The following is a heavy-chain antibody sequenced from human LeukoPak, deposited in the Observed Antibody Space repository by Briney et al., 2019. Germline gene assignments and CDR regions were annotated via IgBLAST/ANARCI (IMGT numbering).Heavy chain of an antibody. Sequence: GASVKVSCKASGYTFTSYGISWVRQAPGQGLEWMGGIIPIFGTANYAQKFQGRVTITTDTSTGTVYMELNSLGSEDTAVYYCARERRAWGEDFWGQGTLVTVSS. V-gene: IGHV1-69*05. CDR3: ARERRAWGEDF. J-gene: IGHJ4*02. CDR1: GYTFTSYG. CDR2: IIPIFGTA. D-gene: IGHD3-16*01.